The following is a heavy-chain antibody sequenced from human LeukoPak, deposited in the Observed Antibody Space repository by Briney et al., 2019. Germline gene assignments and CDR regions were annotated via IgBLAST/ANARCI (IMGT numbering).Heavy chain of an antibody. J-gene: IGHJ4*02. D-gene: IGHD5-18*01. Sequence: PGRSLRLSCAASGFTFSSYGMHSVREAPGKGLEGVAFIRYDGSNKDYADSVKGRFTIYRDNSKNTLYLQMNSLRDEDTAVYYCAKDIGGDTAMVAVDYWGQGTLVTVSS. CDR2: IRYDGSNK. CDR1: GFTFSSYG. V-gene: IGHV3-30*02. CDR3: AKDIGGDTAMVAVDY.